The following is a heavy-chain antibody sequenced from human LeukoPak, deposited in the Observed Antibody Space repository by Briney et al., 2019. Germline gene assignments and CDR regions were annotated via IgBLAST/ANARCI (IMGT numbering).Heavy chain of an antibody. CDR2: ISSSSSYI. Sequence: GGSLRLSCAASGFTFSSYAMSWVRQAPGKGLEWVSSISSSSSYIYYADSVKGRFTISRDNAKNSLYLQMNSLRAEDTAVYYCARGDLYDSSGYTFDYWGQGTLVTVSS. D-gene: IGHD3-22*01. V-gene: IGHV3-21*01. CDR1: GFTFSSYA. CDR3: ARGDLYDSSGYTFDY. J-gene: IGHJ4*02.